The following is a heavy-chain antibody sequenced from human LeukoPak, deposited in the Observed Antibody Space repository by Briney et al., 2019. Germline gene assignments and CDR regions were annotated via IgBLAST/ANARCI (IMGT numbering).Heavy chain of an antibody. CDR1: GGTFSSYA. J-gene: IGHJ4*02. CDR3: ARDRPSIADTYYYDSSGYAPLGY. D-gene: IGHD3-22*01. V-gene: IGHV1-69*04. CDR2: IIPILGIA. Sequence: SVKVSCKASGGTFSSYAISWVRQAPGQGLEWMGRIIPILGIANYAQKFQGRVTITADKSTSTAYMELSSLRSEDTAVYYCARDRPSIADTYYYDSSGYAPLGYWGQGTLVTVSS.